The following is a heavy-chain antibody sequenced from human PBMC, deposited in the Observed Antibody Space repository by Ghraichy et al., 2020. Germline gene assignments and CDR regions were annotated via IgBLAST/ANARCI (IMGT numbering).Heavy chain of an antibody. J-gene: IGHJ3*02. CDR3: AKREGPEADRSQTRDPLDI. V-gene: IGHV3-30*02. CDR2: IRYDGSNI. CDR1: GFTFSSYG. Sequence: GGSLRLSCAASGFTFSSYGMHWIRQAPGRGLEWVAFIRYDGSNIYYRDSVKGRFTISRDNSKSTLYLQMNSLRPEDTAVYYCAKREGPEADRSQTRDPLDIWGQGTMVTISS.